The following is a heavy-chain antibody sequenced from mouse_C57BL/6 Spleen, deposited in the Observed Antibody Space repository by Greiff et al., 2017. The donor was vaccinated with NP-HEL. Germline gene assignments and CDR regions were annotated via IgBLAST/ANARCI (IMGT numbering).Heavy chain of an antibody. V-gene: IGHV5-4*01. CDR1: GFTFSSYA. D-gene: IGHD4-1*01. CDR2: ISDGGSYT. J-gene: IGHJ2*01. Sequence: EVQLQESGGGLVKPGGSLKLSCAASGFTFSSYAMSWVRQTPEKRLEWVATISDGGSYTYYPDNVKGRFTISRDNAKNNLYLQMSHLKSEDTAMYYCARGGLGRDYFDYWGQGTTLTVSS. CDR3: ARGGLGRDYFDY.